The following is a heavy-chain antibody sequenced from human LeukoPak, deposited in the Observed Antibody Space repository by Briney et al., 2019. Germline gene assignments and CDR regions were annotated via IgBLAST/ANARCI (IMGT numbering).Heavy chain of an antibody. Sequence: GGSLRLSCAASGFTFSSHWMSWVRQAQGKGLEGVANIREDGSLQYYVDSVEGRFTISRDNARKSVFLQMNTLRVDDTAVYYCTRVSGAYDVSDYWGQGALVTVSS. CDR2: IREDGSLQ. CDR3: TRVSGAYDVSDY. D-gene: IGHD3-3*01. J-gene: IGHJ4*02. V-gene: IGHV3-7*03. CDR1: GFTFSSHW.